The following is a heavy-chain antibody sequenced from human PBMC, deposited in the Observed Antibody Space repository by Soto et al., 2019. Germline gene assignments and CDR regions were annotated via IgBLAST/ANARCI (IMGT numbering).Heavy chain of an antibody. CDR2: ISSSSSYT. CDR1: GFTFSDYY. D-gene: IGHD6-6*01. Sequence: PVGSLRLSCAASGFTFSDYYMSWIRQAPGKGLEWVSYISSSSSYTNYADSVKGRFTVSRDNAKNSLYLQMNSLRAEDTAVYYCASHYSSSTEYYYYYGMDVWGQGTTVTVSS. V-gene: IGHV3-11*06. CDR3: ASHYSSSTEYYYYYGMDV. J-gene: IGHJ6*02.